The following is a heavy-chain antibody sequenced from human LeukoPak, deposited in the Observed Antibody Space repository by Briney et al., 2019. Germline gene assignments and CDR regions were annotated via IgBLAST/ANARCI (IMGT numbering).Heavy chain of an antibody. Sequence: GGSLRLSCAASGFTFSDYYMSWIRQAPGKGLEWVSYISSSGSTIYYADSVKGRFTISRDNAMNSLYLQMNSLRAEDTAVYYCARDPGYCSSTSCYLENWFDPWGQGTLVTVSS. CDR1: GFTFSDYY. V-gene: IGHV3-11*01. CDR2: ISSSGSTI. D-gene: IGHD2-2*01. J-gene: IGHJ5*02. CDR3: ARDPGYCSSTSCYLENWFDP.